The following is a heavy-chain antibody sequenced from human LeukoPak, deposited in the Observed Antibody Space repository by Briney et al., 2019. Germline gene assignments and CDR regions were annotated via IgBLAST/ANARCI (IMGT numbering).Heavy chain of an antibody. D-gene: IGHD2-15*01. J-gene: IGHJ4*02. V-gene: IGHV3-48*04. CDR2: ISSSGSTI. Sequence: GGSLRLSCAASGFTFSSYAMSWVRQAPGKGLEWVSYISSSGSTIYYADSVKGRFTISRDNAKNSLYLQMNSLRAEDTAVYYCARAPRYCSGGTCPKFDFWGQGTLVTVSS. CDR3: ARAPRYCSGGTCPKFDF. CDR1: GFTFSSYA.